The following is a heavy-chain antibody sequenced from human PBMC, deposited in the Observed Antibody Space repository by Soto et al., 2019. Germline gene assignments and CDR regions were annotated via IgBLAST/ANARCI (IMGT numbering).Heavy chain of an antibody. D-gene: IGHD1-1*01. CDR2: ISGGAYNT. J-gene: IGHJ5*01. CDR3: AKFGSRGWNDRSSKWFDS. V-gene: IGHV3-23*01. Sequence: EVQLLESGGQLVQPGGSLRLACAASGFTFSSYPMSWVRQTPTKGLEWVSVISGGAYNTYYADSVEGLFTISRDKFENTLFLEMKSLSTEDTAVSYWAKFGSRGWNDRSSKWFDSWGQGTLGTVSS. CDR1: GFTFSSYP.